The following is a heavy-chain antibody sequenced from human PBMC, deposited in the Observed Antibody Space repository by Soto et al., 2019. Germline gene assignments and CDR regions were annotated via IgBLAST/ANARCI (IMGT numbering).Heavy chain of an antibody. D-gene: IGHD3-22*01. V-gene: IGHV3-23*01. J-gene: IGHJ4*02. CDR3: AKPYDSSGYYRLTYFDY. CDR2: ISGSGGST. Sequence: GGSLRLSCAASGFTFSSYAMTWIRQAPGKGLEWVSVISGSGGSTYYADSVKGRFTISRDNSKNTLYLQMNSLRAEDTAVYYCAKPYDSSGYYRLTYFDYWGQGTLVTVSS. CDR1: GFTFSSYA.